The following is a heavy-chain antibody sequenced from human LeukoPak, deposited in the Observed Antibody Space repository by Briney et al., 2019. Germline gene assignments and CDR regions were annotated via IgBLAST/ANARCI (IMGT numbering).Heavy chain of an antibody. Sequence: GGSLRLSCAASGFTFSSYSMNWVRQAPGKGLEWVSSISSSSYIYYADSVKGRFTISRDNAKNSLYLQMNSLRAEDSAVYYCAKGPLPHSGSYKGWYFDYWDQGTLVTVSS. J-gene: IGHJ4*02. V-gene: IGHV3-21*01. CDR1: GFTFSSYS. CDR3: AKGPLPHSGSYKGWYFDY. D-gene: IGHD1-26*01. CDR2: ISSSSYI.